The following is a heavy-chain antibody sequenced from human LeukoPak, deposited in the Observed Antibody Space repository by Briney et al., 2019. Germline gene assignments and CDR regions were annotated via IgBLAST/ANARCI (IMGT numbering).Heavy chain of an antibody. V-gene: IGHV4-30-4*01. CDR2: IYYSGST. J-gene: IGHJ4*02. CDR1: GGSINSGDYY. Sequence: SETLSLTCTVSGGSINSGDYYWSWIRQPPGKGLEWIGYIYYSGSTYYNSSLKSRLTISVDTSKNQFSLKLSSVTAADTAVYYCARGPRRITMIVVVPSPLDYWGQGALVTVSS. D-gene: IGHD3-22*01. CDR3: ARGPRRITMIVVVPSPLDY.